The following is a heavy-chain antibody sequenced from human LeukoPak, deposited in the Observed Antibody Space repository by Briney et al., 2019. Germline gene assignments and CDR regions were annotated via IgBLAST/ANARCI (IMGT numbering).Heavy chain of an antibody. CDR1: GGSFSNYY. CDR3: ARRWNYGRNYYIDV. V-gene: IGHV4-34*01. J-gene: IGHJ6*03. CDR2: INDSGTI. Sequence: NSSETLSLTCAVYGGSFSNYYWSWIRQPPGKGLEWIGEINDSGTINYNPSLMSRVTISVDKSKNQFSLKLSSVTAADTAVYYCARRWNYGRNYYIDVWGKGATVSVSS. D-gene: IGHD1-7*01.